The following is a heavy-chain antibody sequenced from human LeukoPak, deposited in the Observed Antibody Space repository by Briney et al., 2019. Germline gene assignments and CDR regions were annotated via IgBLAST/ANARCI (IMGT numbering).Heavy chain of an antibody. V-gene: IGHV3-21*06. D-gene: IGHD3-22*01. Sequence: PGGSLRLSCAASGFTFSSQNMNWARQAPGKGLEWVAYISTSGDSTKYADSVEDRFTISRDNAKNSLYLQMNSLTAEDTAVYYCARGGGSSGYYVYWGQGTLVTVSS. CDR1: GFTFSSQN. CDR2: ISTSGDST. J-gene: IGHJ4*02. CDR3: ARGGGSSGYYVY.